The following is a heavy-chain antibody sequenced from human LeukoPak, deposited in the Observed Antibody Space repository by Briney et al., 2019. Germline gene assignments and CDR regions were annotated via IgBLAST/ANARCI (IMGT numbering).Heavy chain of an antibody. CDR2: INPNSGGT. CDR1: GYTFTGYY. J-gene: IGHJ5*02. D-gene: IGHD5-18*01. Sequence: ASVKVSCKASGYTFTGYYMHWVRQAPGQGLEWMGWINPNSGGTNYAQKFQGRVTMTRDTSISTAYMELSRLRSDDTAVYYCARDDRGTAMVTDWFDPWGQGTLVTVSS. V-gene: IGHV1-2*02. CDR3: ARDDRGTAMVTDWFDP.